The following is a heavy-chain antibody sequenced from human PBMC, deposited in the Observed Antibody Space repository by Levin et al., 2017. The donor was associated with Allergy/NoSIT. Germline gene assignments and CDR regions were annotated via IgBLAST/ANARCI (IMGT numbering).Heavy chain of an antibody. CDR3: ARQAIPYYFDY. CDR1: GFTFSSFA. CDR2: ISTDGSNK. D-gene: IGHD2-21*01. Sequence: GGSLRLSCAASGFTFSSFAIHWLRQPPGKGLEWVAAISTDGSNKYYADSVKGRFTISRDNSKNTLYLQMNSLRAEDTAVYYCARQAIPYYFDYWGQGTLVTVSS. V-gene: IGHV3-33*01. J-gene: IGHJ4*02.